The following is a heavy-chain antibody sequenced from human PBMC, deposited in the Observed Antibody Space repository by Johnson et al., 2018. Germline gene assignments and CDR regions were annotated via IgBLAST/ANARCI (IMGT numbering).Heavy chain of an antibody. CDR1: GFTFSNYG. CDR2: ISYDGSNK. Sequence: QVQLVESGGGVVQPGRSLRLSCAVSGFTFSNYGMHWVRQAPGKGLEWVAVISYDGSNKYYADSVKGRFTVSRDTSKNTLYVQMNSMRAEDTAVYYGAEGDESAFDIWGQGTMVTVSA. J-gene: IGHJ3*02. CDR3: AEGDESAFDI. V-gene: IGHV3-30*18.